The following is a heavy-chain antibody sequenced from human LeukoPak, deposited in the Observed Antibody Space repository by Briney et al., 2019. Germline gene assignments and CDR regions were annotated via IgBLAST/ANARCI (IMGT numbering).Heavy chain of an antibody. CDR1: GFTFSGYA. V-gene: IGHV3-30-3*01. D-gene: IGHD2-15*01. J-gene: IGHJ4*02. CDR2: ISYDGSNK. CDR3: ARERIVVVAATLDY. Sequence: PGRFLRLSCAASGFTFSGYAMHWVRQAPGKGLEWVAVISYDGSNKYYADSVKGRFTISRDNSKNTLYLQMNSLRAEDTAVYYCARERIVVVAATLDYWGQGTLVTVSS.